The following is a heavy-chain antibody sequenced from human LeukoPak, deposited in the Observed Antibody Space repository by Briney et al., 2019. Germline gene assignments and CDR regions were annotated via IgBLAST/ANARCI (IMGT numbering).Heavy chain of an antibody. CDR2: IYITGST. D-gene: IGHD4-23*01. J-gene: IGHJ3*02. CDR3: ARPAYGGGPDAFGI. CDR1: GGSISSYY. V-gene: IGHV4-4*07. Sequence: SGTLSLTCTVSGGSISSYYWSWIRQPAGKGLEWIGRIYITGSTNYNPSLKSRVTMSVDTSKNQFSLKLISMTAADTAVYYCARPAYGGGPDAFGIWGQGTMVTVSS.